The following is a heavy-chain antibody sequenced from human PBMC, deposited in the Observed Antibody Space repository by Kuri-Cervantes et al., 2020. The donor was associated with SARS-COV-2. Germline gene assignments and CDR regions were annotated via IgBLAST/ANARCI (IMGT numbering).Heavy chain of an antibody. J-gene: IGHJ4*02. D-gene: IGHD3-3*01. Sequence: GESLKISCAASGFTFSSYSMNWVRQAPGKGLEWVSYISSSSSTIYYADSVRGRFTISRDNAKSSLYLQMNSLRAEDTAVYYCARDCYDFNNGYYTGQFAYWGQGTPVTVSS. CDR1: GFTFSSYS. CDR3: ARDCYDFNNGYYTGQFAY. V-gene: IGHV3-48*04. CDR2: ISSSSSTI.